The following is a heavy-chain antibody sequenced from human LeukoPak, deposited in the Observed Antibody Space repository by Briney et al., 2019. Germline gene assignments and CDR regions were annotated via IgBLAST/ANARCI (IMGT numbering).Heavy chain of an antibody. J-gene: IGHJ4*02. CDR2: INPSGGST. Sequence: ASVKVSCKASGYTLTSYYMHWVRQAPGQGLEWMGIINPSGGSTSYAQKFQGRVTMTRDMSTSTVYMELSSLRSEDTAVYYCARDLGYCGGDCYSVIDYWGQGTLVTVSS. CDR1: GYTLTSYY. V-gene: IGHV1-46*01. D-gene: IGHD2-21*02. CDR3: ARDLGYCGGDCYSVIDY.